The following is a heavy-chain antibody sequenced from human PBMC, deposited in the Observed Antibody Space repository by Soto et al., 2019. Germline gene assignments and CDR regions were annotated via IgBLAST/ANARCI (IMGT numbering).Heavy chain of an antibody. D-gene: IGHD6-19*01. CDR1: GFTFRSNW. CDR2: IKQDGSEK. J-gene: IGHJ4*02. V-gene: IGHV3-7*04. Sequence: EVQLVESGGGLAQPGGSLRLSCAASGFTFRSNWMTWVRQAPGKGLEWVANIKQDGSEKYYVDSVKGRFTISRDNAKNSLYLQMNSLRVEDPAVYYCVRGKAGYWGQGTLVTVSS. CDR3: VRGKAGY.